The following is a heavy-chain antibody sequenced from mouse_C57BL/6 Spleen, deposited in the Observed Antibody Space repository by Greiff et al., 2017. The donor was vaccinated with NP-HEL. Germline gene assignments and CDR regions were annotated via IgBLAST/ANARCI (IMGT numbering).Heavy chain of an antibody. J-gene: IGHJ3*01. CDR1: GYTFTSYW. Sequence: VQLQQSGAELVMPGASVKLSCKASGYTFTSYWMHWVKQRPGQGLEWIGEIDPSDSYTNYNQKFKGKSTLTVDKSSSTAYMQLSSLTSEDSAVYYLAAGTWFAYWGQGTLVTVSA. D-gene: IGHD4-1*01. CDR3: AAGTWFAY. CDR2: IDPSDSYT. V-gene: IGHV1-69*01.